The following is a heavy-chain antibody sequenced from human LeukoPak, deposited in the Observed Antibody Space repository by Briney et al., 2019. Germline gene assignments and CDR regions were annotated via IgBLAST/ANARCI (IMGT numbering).Heavy chain of an antibody. V-gene: IGHV1-2*02. D-gene: IGHD4-17*01. CDR3: ARLGSGVTTFNY. J-gene: IGHJ4*02. CDR1: GSTFTVYY. CDR2: INPNSGGT. Sequence: ASVTVSFTASGSTFTVYYIHWVRQAPGQGLEWMGWINPNSGGTNYAQKFQGRVTITRNTTISTAYKERSRLRSDDTAVYYCARLGSGVTTFNYWGQGTLVTVSS.